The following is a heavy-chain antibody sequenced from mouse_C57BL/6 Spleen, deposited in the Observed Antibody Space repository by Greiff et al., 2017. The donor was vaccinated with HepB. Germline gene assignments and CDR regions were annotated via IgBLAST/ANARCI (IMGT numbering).Heavy chain of an antibody. J-gene: IGHJ2*01. CDR1: GYSITSGYY. CDR2: ISYDGSN. Sequence: EVQLQESGPGLVKPSQSLSLTCSVTGYSITSGYYWNWIRQFPGNKLEWMGYISYDGSNNYNPSLKNRISITRDTSKNQFFLKLNSVTTEDTATYYCARGGVWNYFDYWGQGTTLTVSS. D-gene: IGHD2-10*02. V-gene: IGHV3-6*01. CDR3: ARGGVWNYFDY.